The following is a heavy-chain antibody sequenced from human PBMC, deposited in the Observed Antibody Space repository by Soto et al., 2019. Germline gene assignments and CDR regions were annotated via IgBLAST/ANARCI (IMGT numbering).Heavy chain of an antibody. J-gene: IGHJ3*02. V-gene: IGHV4-4*02. Sequence: PSETLSLTCAVSGGTISSSNWWSWVRQPPGKGLEWIGNIYYSGGTYSNPSLKSRVTISIDTSKNQFSLKLRSVTAADTAVYYCARDRYDSSGYVIIDAFDIWGQGTMVTVSS. D-gene: IGHD3-22*01. CDR1: GGTISSSNW. CDR2: IYYSGGT. CDR3: ARDRYDSSGYVIIDAFDI.